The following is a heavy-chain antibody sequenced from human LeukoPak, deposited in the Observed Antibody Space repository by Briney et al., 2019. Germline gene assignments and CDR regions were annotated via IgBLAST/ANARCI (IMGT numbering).Heavy chain of an antibody. V-gene: IGHV1/OR15-2*02. D-gene: IGHD3-3*01. Sequence: ASVKVSCKASGYTFTSYYMHWVRQAPGQGLEWMGWITPYNGNTNYAQKLQGRVTLTTDTSTSTAYMELSSLRSEDTAVYYCATASPSVLRFLEWLLHRGYYFDYWGQGTLVTVSS. CDR1: GYTFTSYY. J-gene: IGHJ4*02. CDR2: ITPYNGNT. CDR3: ATASPSVLRFLEWLLHRGYYFDY.